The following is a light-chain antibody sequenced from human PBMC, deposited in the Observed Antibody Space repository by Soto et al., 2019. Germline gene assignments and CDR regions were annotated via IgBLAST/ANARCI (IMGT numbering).Light chain of an antibody. CDR1: QDIGNS. V-gene: IGKV1-33*01. Sequence: DIQMTQSPPSLSASVGDRVTLTCQASQDIGNSLNWFQHKPGKAPNLVIYDAYNLEIGVPSRFSGSGSGTDFTFTITSLRPEDLATYYCQKSDHLPLFGPGTKVESK. J-gene: IGKJ3*01. CDR3: QKSDHLPL. CDR2: DAY.